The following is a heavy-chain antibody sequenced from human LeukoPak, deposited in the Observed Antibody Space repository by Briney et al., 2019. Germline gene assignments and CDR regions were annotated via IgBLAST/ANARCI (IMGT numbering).Heavy chain of an antibody. D-gene: IGHD6-19*01. CDR2: IYSSGTT. CDR1: GGSISNYY. CDR3: ARDLAVAGRYHYGMDV. J-gene: IGHJ6*02. Sequence: SETLSLTCTVSGGSISNYYWSWIRQPAGKGLEWIGRIYSSGTTNYNPSLKSRVTMSVDTSKNQFSLKLSSVTAADTAVYYCARDLAVAGRYHYGMDVWGQGTTVTVS. V-gene: IGHV4-4*07.